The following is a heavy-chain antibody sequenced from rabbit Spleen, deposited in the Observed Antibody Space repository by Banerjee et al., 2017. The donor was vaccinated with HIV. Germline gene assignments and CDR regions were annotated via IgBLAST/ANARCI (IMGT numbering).Heavy chain of an antibody. CDR2: IYTGSSSNT. Sequence: QEQLEESGGDLVKPEGSLTLHCTASGFTLSNYWMCWVRQAPGKGLEWIACIYTGSSSNTYYANWAKGRFTISRTSSTTVTLRMTSLTAADTATYFCVRGASNNGYYSLWGQGTLVTVS. CDR1: GFTLSNYW. J-gene: IGHJ3*01. CDR3: VRGASNNGYYSL. V-gene: IGHV1S45*01. D-gene: IGHD1-1*01.